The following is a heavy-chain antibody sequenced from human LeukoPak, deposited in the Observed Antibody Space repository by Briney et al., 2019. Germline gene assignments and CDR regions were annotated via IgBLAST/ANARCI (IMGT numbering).Heavy chain of an antibody. D-gene: IGHD6-13*01. CDR2: INPSGGST. V-gene: IGHV1-46*01. Sequence: ASVKVSCKASGYTFTSYDINWVRQAPGQGLEWMGIINPSGGSTSYAQEFQGRVTMTRDTSTSTVYMELSSLRSEDTAVYYCARVMVYSSSWYLTTFFDYWGQGTLVTVSS. CDR3: ARVMVYSSSWYLTTFFDY. J-gene: IGHJ4*02. CDR1: GYTFTSYD.